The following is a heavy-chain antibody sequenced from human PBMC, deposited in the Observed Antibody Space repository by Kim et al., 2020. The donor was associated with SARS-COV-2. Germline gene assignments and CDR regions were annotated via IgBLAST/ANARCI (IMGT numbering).Heavy chain of an antibody. J-gene: IGHJ4*02. CDR1: GGSISSGGYY. D-gene: IGHD3-22*01. Sequence: SETLSLTCTVSGGSISSGGYYWSWIRQHPGKGLEWIGYIYYSGSTYYNPSLKSRVTISVDTSKNQFSLKLSSVTAADTAVYYCARGSLDYDSSGLDYWGQGTLVTVSS. CDR3: ARGSLDYDSSGLDY. V-gene: IGHV4-31*03. CDR2: IYYSGST.